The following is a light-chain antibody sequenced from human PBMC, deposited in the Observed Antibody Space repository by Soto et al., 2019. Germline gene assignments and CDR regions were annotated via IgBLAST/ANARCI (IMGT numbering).Light chain of an antibody. CDR3: QHFGSSLRT. CDR2: GTS. J-gene: IGKJ1*01. CDR1: QSVSRHF. V-gene: IGKV3-20*01. Sequence: EIVLTQSPGTLSSSPGDRATLSCRASQSVSRHFLAWYQQKPGQAPRLLIHGTSSRATGIPDRFSGSGSGTDFTLTISSLEPEDFAVYYCQHFGSSLRTFGQGTKVEIK.